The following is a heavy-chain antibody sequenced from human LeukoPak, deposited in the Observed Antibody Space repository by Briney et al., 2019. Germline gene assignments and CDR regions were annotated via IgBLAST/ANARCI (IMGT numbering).Heavy chain of an antibody. Sequence: SETLSLTCTVSGYSISSFYYWGWIRQPPGKGLEWIGNFYHSGGPYYTPSLKSRVTISVDKSRNQFSLILSSVTAADTAVFYCARGGGFLESLYADAFDIWGQGTMVTVSA. J-gene: IGHJ3*02. CDR2: FYHSGGP. CDR1: GYSISSFYY. D-gene: IGHD3-3*01. CDR3: ARGGGFLESLYADAFDI. V-gene: IGHV4-38-2*02.